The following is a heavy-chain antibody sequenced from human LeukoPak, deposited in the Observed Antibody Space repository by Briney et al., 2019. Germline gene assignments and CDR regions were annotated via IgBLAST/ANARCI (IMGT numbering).Heavy chain of an antibody. Sequence: SETLSLTCAVSGFSISSGYYWGWLRQPPGKGLEFIGSIYHSGSTFYSPSLKSRVTISVDTSKNPFSLKLSSVTAADTAVIYCARVGGCSSSSCYAFDIWGQGTVVTVSS. CDR3: ARVGGCSSSSCYAFDI. CDR2: IYHSGST. J-gene: IGHJ3*02. V-gene: IGHV4-38-2*01. D-gene: IGHD2-2*01. CDR1: GFSISSGYY.